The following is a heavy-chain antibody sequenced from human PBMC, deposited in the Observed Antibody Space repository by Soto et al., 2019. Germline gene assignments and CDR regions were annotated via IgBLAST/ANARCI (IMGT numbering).Heavy chain of an antibody. V-gene: IGHV4-39*01. CDR3: ATAGGIAAPYDFDY. Sequence: SETLSLTCTVSGGSISSSSYYWGWIRQPPGKGLEWIGSIYYSGSTYYNPSLKSRVTISVDTSKNQFSLKLSSVTAADTAVYYCATAGGIAAPYDFDYWGQGTLVTVSS. CDR2: IYYSGST. D-gene: IGHD6-13*01. CDR1: GGSISSSSYY. J-gene: IGHJ4*02.